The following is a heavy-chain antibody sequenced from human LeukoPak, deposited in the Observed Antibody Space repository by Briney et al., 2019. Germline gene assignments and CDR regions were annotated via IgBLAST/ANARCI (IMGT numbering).Heavy chain of an antibody. V-gene: IGHV1-18*01. D-gene: IGHD3-22*01. CDR1: GYTFTNYR. Sequence: ASVKVSCKASGYTFTNYRIAWVRQAPGQGLEWMGWVSTNDGNTVYAQRLQGRVTVTTDTSTSVAYMELRSLTSDDTAVYYCTRAPPGMTMMTDYWGQGTLVTVSS. CDR2: VSTNDGNT. J-gene: IGHJ4*02. CDR3: TRAPPGMTMMTDY.